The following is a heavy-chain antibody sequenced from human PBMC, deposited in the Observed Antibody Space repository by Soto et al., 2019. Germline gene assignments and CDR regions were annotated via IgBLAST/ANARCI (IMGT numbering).Heavy chain of an antibody. Sequence: PGGSLRLSCSASGITFSSSAISWVRQAPGKGLECVSATNGNGGSTYYADSVKGRITISRDNSKNTLYLQMNSLRADDTAVYYYLNAGGVATEMDHYAYFMDVSGKWTTVTVSS. D-gene: IGHD2-15*01. J-gene: IGHJ6*03. V-gene: IGHV3-64*04. CDR3: LNAGGVATEMDHYAYFMDV. CDR2: TNGNGGST. CDR1: GITFSSSA.